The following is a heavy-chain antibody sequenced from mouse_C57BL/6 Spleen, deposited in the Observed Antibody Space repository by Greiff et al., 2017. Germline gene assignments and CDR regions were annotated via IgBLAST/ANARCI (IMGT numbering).Heavy chain of an antibody. J-gene: IGHJ2*01. CDR1: GFNIKDDY. CDR3: TTGITTVRFDY. V-gene: IGHV14-4*01. CDR2: IDPENGDT. Sequence: EVQLQQSGAELVRPGASVKLSCTASGFNIKDDYMHWVKQRPEQGLEWIGWIDPENGDTEYASKFQGKATITADTSSNTAYLQLSSLTSEDTAVYYCTTGITTVRFDYWGQGTTLTVSS. D-gene: IGHD1-1*01.